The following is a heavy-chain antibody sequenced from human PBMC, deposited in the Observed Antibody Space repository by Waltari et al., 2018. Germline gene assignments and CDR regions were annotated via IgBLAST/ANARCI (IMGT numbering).Heavy chain of an antibody. CDR1: GYTFTSYA. Sequence: QVQLVQSGAEVKKPGASVKVSCKASGYTFTSYAMHWVRQAPGQRLEWMGWINAGNGNTKYSQEFKGRVTITRDTSASTAYMELSSLRSEDMAVYYCAREGMSGYNRADAFDIWGQGTMVTVSS. CDR3: AREGMSGYNRADAFDI. V-gene: IGHV1-3*03. J-gene: IGHJ3*02. D-gene: IGHD5-12*01. CDR2: INAGNGNT.